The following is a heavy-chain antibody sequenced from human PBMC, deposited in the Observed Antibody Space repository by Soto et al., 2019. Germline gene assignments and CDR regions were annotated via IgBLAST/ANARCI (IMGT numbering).Heavy chain of an antibody. V-gene: IGHV4-30-4*01. CDR1: GGSISSGDYY. CDR2: IYYSGST. Sequence: SETLSLTCTVSGGSISSGDYYWSWIRQPPGKGLEWIGYIYYSGSTYYNPSLKSRVTISVDTSKNQFSLKLSSVTAADTAVYYCARWGAAQSKEYYYYYYGMDVWGQGTTVTVSS. D-gene: IGHD6-6*01. CDR3: ARWGAAQSKEYYYYYYGMDV. J-gene: IGHJ6*02.